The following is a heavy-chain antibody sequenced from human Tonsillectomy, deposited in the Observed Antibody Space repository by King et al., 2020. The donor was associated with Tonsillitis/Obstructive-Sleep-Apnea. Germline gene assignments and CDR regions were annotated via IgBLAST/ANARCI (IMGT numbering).Heavy chain of an antibody. J-gene: IGHJ4*02. V-gene: IGHV3-53*01. CDR1: GFTVSSNY. Sequence: VQLVESGGGLIQPGGSLRLSCAASGFTVSSNYMSWVRQAPGKGLEWVSVIYSGGSTYYADSVKGRFTISRDNSKNTLYLPMNSLRAEDTAVYYCARVGDFWSGDYPLFDYWGQGTLVTVSS. CDR3: ARVGDFWSGDYPLFDY. CDR2: IYSGGST. D-gene: IGHD3-3*01.